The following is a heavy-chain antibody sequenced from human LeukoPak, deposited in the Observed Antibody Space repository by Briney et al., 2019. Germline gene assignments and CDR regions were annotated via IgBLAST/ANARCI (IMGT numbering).Heavy chain of an antibody. CDR3: ARSIPYGTTWYGRSDY. Sequence: GGSLRLSCAASGFPFSSYSMTWVRQAPGKGLEWVANIKPDGTTKFYVDSVKGRFTISRDDALNSLYLQMNSLRAEDTAIYYCARSIPYGTTWYGRSDYWGQGTLVTVSS. CDR1: GFPFSSYS. D-gene: IGHD6-13*01. V-gene: IGHV3-7*03. J-gene: IGHJ4*02. CDR2: IKPDGTTK.